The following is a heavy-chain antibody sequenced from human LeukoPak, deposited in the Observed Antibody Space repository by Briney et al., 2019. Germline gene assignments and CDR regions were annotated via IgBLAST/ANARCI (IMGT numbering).Heavy chain of an antibody. D-gene: IGHD3-22*01. CDR3: ARGQTYYYDSSGYYYFDY. J-gene: IGHJ4*02. CDR2: IKQDGSEK. CDR1: GFTFSSYA. V-gene: IGHV3-7*01. Sequence: GGSLRLSCAASGFTFSSYAMSWVRQAPGKGLEWVANIKQDGSEKYYVDSVKGRFTISRGNAKNSLYLQMNSLRAEDTAVYYCARGQTYYYDSSGYYYFDYWGQGTLVTVSS.